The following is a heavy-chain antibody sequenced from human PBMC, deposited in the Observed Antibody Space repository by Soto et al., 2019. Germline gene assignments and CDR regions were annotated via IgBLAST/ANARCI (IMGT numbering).Heavy chain of an antibody. V-gene: IGHV3-7*01. D-gene: IGHD4-17*01. CDR3: ARGAGYGGSPLGY. Sequence: EVQLVDSGGGLVQPGASLRLSCAASGFTFSSYWMSWVRQAPGRGLEWVANIKHDGSEKYYVDSVKGRFTVSRDNAKSSLYLQMNSLRAEDTAVYHCARGAGYGGSPLGYWGQGTLVTVSS. CDR2: IKHDGSEK. CDR1: GFTFSSYW. J-gene: IGHJ4*02.